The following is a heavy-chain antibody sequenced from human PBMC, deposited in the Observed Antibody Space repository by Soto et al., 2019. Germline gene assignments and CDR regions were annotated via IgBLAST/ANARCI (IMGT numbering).Heavy chain of an antibody. V-gene: IGHV3-21*01. D-gene: IGHD4-4*01. Sequence: GWSLRLSCAASGFTFSSYSMNWVRQAPGKGLEWVSSISSSSSYIYYADSVKGRFTISRDNAKNSLYLQMNSLRAEDTAVYYCARVSSNYDGGPGSFDYWGQGTLVTVS. CDR2: ISSSSSYI. CDR3: ARVSSNYDGGPGSFDY. J-gene: IGHJ4*02. CDR1: GFTFSSYS.